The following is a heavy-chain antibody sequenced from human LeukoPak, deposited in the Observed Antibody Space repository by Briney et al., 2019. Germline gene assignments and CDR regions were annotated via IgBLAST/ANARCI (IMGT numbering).Heavy chain of an antibody. D-gene: IGHD2-2*01. Sequence: GGSLRLSCAASGFTFSSYAMSWVRQSPGKGLEWVSGISGSGGSTYYADSVKGRFTISRDNSKNTLYLQMNNLRAEDTAMYYCAKDRQTYCSSTSCYLNWFDPWGQGTLVTVSS. V-gene: IGHV3-23*01. CDR2: ISGSGGST. CDR1: GFTFSSYA. J-gene: IGHJ5*02. CDR3: AKDRQTYCSSTSCYLNWFDP.